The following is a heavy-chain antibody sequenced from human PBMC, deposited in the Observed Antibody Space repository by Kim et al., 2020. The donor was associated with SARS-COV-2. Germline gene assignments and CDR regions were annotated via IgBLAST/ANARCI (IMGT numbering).Heavy chain of an antibody. J-gene: IGHJ4*02. V-gene: IGHV4-39*07. D-gene: IGHD3-16*01. CDR3: ARAAWGSYTPLVGFDY. Sequence: SLKSRVTISVDTSRNQFSLKLSSVTAADTAVYYCARAAWGSYTPLVGFDYWGQGTLVTVSS.